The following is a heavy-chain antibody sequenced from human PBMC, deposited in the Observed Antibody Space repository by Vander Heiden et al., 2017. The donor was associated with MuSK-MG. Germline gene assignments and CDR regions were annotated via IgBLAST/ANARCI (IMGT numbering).Heavy chain of an antibody. V-gene: IGHV1-3*01. D-gene: IGHD1-26*01. CDR2: VNAGNGHT. Sequence: QVQLVQSGAEVKKPGASVKISCKASGFSFTAYAIHWVRQAPGQGVEWMGWVNAGNGHTKYSQNFQYRLTITRDTSASTAYMDMSSLTFEDTAVYYCARGRWVGTTQAYYFDYWGQGTLVTVSS. CDR3: ARGRWVGTTQAYYFDY. CDR1: GFSFTAYA. J-gene: IGHJ4*02.